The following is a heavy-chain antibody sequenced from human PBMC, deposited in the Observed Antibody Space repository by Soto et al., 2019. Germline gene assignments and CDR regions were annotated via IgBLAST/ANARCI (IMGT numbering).Heavy chain of an antibody. CDR1: GWSFSGYY. J-gene: IGHJ4*02. CDR2: INHSGST. D-gene: IGHD4-17*01. CDR3: ARAYGGNVFDY. V-gene: IGHV4-34*01. Sequence: QVQLQQWGAGLLKPSETLSLTCAVYGWSFSGYYWSWIRQPPGKGLEWIGEINHSGSTNYNPSLRRRVTISVDTSKNQFSLKLSSVTAADTAVYYCARAYGGNVFDYWGQGTLVTVSS.